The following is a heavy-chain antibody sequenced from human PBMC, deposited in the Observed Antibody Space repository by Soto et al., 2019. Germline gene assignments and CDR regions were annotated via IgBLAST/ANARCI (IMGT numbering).Heavy chain of an antibody. D-gene: IGHD1-26*01. CDR2: IIPIFGTA. CDR1: GGTFSGYA. V-gene: IGHV1-69*01. J-gene: IGHJ4*02. CDR3: ASWEWELHSGLFDY. Sequence: QVQLVQSGAEVKKPGSSVKVSCKASGGTFSGYAISWVRQAPGQGLEWMGGIIPIFGTANYAQKFQGRVTITADESTSTAYMELSSLRSEDTAVYYCASWEWELHSGLFDYWGQGTLVTVSS.